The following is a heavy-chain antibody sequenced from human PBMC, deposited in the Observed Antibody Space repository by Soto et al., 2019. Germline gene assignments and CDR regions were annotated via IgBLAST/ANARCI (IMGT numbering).Heavy chain of an antibody. V-gene: IGHV1-8*01. CDR2: MNPNSGNT. CDR3: ARRGYSSSWYYYYYYGMDV. CDR1: GYTFTSYD. J-gene: IGHJ6*02. D-gene: IGHD6-13*01. Sequence: QVQLVQSGAEVKKPGASVKVSYKASGYTFTSYDINWVRQATGQGLEWMGWMNPNSGNTGYAQKFQGRVTMTRNTSRSTAYMELSSLRSEDTAVYYCARRGYSSSWYYYYYYGMDVWGQGTTVTVSS.